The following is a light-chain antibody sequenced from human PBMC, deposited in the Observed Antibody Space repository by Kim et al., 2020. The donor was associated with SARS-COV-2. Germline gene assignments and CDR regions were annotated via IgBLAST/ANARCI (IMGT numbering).Light chain of an antibody. CDR1: QNINNW. Sequence: DIQMTQSPSTLSASVGDRVTITCRASQNINNWLAWYQQKPGKAPNLLIYKASSLESGVPSKFSGSGSGTEFTLTISRLQPDDFATYYCQQYDSYPLTFGGGTKVDIK. CDR2: KAS. J-gene: IGKJ4*01. V-gene: IGKV1-5*03. CDR3: QQYDSYPLT.